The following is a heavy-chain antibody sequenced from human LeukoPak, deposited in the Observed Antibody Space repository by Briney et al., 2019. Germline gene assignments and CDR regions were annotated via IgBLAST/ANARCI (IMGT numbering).Heavy chain of an antibody. V-gene: IGHV4-59*08. CDR1: GGSISSYY. CDR2: IYYSGST. Sequence: SETLSLTCTVSGGSISSYYWSWIRQPPGQGLEWIGYIYYSGSTNYNPSLKSRVTISVDTSKNQFSLKLSSVTAADTAVYYCARLRIAAAGTHLDDWGQGNLVTVSS. J-gene: IGHJ4*02. CDR3: ARLRIAAAGTHLDD. D-gene: IGHD6-13*01.